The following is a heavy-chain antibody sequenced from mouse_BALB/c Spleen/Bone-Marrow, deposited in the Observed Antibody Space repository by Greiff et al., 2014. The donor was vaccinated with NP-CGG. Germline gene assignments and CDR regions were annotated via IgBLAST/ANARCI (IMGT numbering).Heavy chain of an antibody. CDR2: ISSGSSTI. V-gene: IGHV5-17*02. D-gene: IGHD2-14*01. CDR3: ARSLNYRYDVFDY. CDR1: GFTFSSFG. Sequence: EVQLQQSGGGLVQPGGSRKLSCAASGFTFSSFGMHWVRQAPEKGLEWVAYISSGSSTIYYADTVKGRFTISRDNTKNTLFLQMTSLRSEDKSRYYCARSLNYRYDVFDYWGQGTTLTVSS. J-gene: IGHJ2*01.